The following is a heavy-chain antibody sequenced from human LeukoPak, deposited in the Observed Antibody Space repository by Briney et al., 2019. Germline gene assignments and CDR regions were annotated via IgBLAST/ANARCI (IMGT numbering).Heavy chain of an antibody. D-gene: IGHD2-2*01. J-gene: IGHJ4*02. CDR2: ISSSSSTI. CDR3: ARGSKRSTTDY. CDR1: GFTFSSYS. V-gene: IGHV3-48*04. Sequence: GGSLRLSCAASGFTFSSYSMNWVRQAPGKGLEWVSYISSSSSTIYYADSVKGRFTISRDNAENSLYLQMNSLRAEDTAVYYCARGSKRSTTDYWGQGTLVTVSS.